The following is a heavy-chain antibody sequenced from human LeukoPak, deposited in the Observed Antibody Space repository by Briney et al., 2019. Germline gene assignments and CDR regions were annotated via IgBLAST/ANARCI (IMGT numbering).Heavy chain of an antibody. V-gene: IGHV1-46*01. J-gene: IGHJ5*02. Sequence: GASVKVSCKASGYTFTSYYMHWVRQAPGQGLEWMGIINPSGGSTSYAQKFQGRVTMTRDTSTSTVYMELSSLRSEDTAAYYCARGSARGVIGSWFDPWGQGTLVTVSS. CDR3: ARGSARGVIGSWFDP. CDR2: INPSGGST. CDR1: GYTFTSYY. D-gene: IGHD3-10*01.